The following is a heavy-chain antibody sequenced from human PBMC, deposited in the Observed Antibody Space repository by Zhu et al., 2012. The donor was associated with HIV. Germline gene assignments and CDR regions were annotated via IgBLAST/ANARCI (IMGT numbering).Heavy chain of an antibody. CDR2: IRYDGSNK. J-gene: IGHJ5*02. Sequence: QVQLVESGGGVVQPGGSLRLSCAASGFTFSSYGIHWVRQAPGKGLEWVAVIRYDGSNKYYADSVKGRFTISRDNSKNTLYLQMNSLRAEDTAVYYCAKDHSGSYPNWFDPWGQGTLVTVSS. CDR1: GFTFSSYG. D-gene: IGHD1-26*01. CDR3: AKDHSGSYPNWFDP. V-gene: IGHV3-30*02.